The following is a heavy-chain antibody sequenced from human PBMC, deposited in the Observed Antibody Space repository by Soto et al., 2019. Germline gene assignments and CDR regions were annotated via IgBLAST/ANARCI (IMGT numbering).Heavy chain of an antibody. CDR1: GWSLTSYW. D-gene: IGHD6-19*01. J-gene: IGHJ5*02. Sequence: LKSCGKGCGWSLTSYWVSWVRQMPGKGLEWMGRIDPSDSYTNYSPSFQGHVTISADKSISTAYLQWSSLKASDTAMYYCARHAGGRYNWFDPWGQRTLVTVSS. V-gene: IGHV5-10-1*01. CDR2: IDPSDSYT. CDR3: ARHAGGRYNWFDP.